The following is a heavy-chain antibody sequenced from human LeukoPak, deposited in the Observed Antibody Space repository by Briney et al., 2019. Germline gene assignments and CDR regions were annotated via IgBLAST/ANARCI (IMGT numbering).Heavy chain of an antibody. J-gene: IGHJ4*02. D-gene: IGHD6-13*01. CDR2: ISYDGSNK. CDR3: ATSGSSWFYVDY. CDR1: GFTFSSYA. V-gene: IGHV3-30*04. Sequence: TGGSLRLSCAASGFTFSSYAMHWVRQAPGKGLEWVAVISYDGSNKYYADSVKGRFTISRDNAKNSLYLQMNSLRAEDTAVYYCATSGSSWFYVDYWGQGTLVTVSS.